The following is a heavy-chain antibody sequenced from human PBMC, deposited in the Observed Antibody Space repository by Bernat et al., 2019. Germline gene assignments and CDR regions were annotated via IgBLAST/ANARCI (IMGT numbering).Heavy chain of an antibody. V-gene: IGHV3-30-3*01. CDR1: GFTFSSYA. D-gene: IGHD5-18*01. CDR3: ARGQDTAMVDFDY. Sequence: QVQLVESGGGVVQPGRSLRLSCAASGFTFSSYAMHWVRQAPGKGLEWVAVISYDGSNKYYADSVKGRFTISRDNSKNTLYLQMNSLRAEDTAVYYCARGQDTAMVDFDYRGQGTLVTVSS. J-gene: IGHJ4*02. CDR2: ISYDGSNK.